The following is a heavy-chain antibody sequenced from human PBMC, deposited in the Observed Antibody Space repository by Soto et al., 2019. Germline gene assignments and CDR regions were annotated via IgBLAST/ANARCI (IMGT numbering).Heavy chain of an antibody. V-gene: IGHV1-46*01. CDR2: INPSGGST. CDR1: GYTFTSYY. Sequence: ASVKVSCKASGYTFTSYYMQWVRQAPGQGLQWMGIINPSGGSTSYAQKFQGRVTMTRDTSTSTVYMELSSLSSEDTAVYYCARAPNVLRYFDWLSSPSSDYYGMDLWGQGTKVTVSS. CDR3: ARAPNVLRYFDWLSSPSSDYYGMDL. D-gene: IGHD3-9*01. J-gene: IGHJ6*02.